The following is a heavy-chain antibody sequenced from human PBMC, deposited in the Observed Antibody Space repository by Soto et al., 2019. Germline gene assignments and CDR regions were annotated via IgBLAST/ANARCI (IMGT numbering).Heavy chain of an antibody. J-gene: IGHJ6*02. V-gene: IGHV3-43D*04. CDR3: AKGATVTTHYQYYGMDV. CDR2: INWYGDTT. CDR1: GFTFDDYA. D-gene: IGHD4-17*01. Sequence: EVQLVESGGVVVQPGGSLRLSCAASGFTFDDYAMCWVRQAPGKGLEWVSLINWYGDTTYYADSVKGRFTISRDNSNNSLYLQMNSLRTEDTALYYCAKGATVTTHYQYYGMDVWGQGTTVTVSS.